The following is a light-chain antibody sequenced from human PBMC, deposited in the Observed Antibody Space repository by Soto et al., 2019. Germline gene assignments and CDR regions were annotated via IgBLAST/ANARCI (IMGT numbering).Light chain of an antibody. CDR3: QSYDSSLSGLV. CDR2: GNS. J-gene: IGLJ2*01. CDR1: SSNIGAGYD. Sequence: QFVLTQPPSVSGAPGQRVTISCTGSSSNIGAGYDVHWYQQLPGTAPKLLIYGNSNRPSGVPDRFSGSKSGTSASLAITGLQAEDEADYYCQSYDSSLSGLVLGGGTKVTVL. V-gene: IGLV1-40*01.